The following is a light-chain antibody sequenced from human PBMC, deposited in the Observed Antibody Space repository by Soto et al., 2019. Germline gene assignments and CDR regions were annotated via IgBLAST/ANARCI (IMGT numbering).Light chain of an antibody. CDR1: QTVRSSS. Sequence: EIVLTKSRGTVSWSTGERATLSCRASQTVRSSSLAWYQQKPGQAPRLLIFGASTRAAGFPDRFSGSGSGTDFTLTISRVEPEDFTGYYCQQSGSSPRTLDRGTKVDIK. CDR3: QQSGSSPRT. J-gene: IGKJ1*01. V-gene: IGKV3-20*01. CDR2: GAS.